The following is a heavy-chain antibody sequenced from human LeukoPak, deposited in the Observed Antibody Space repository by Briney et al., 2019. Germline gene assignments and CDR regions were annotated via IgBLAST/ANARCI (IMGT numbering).Heavy chain of an antibody. CDR3: ATVAMEDWYFDL. Sequence: GGSLRLSCAASGFXFSIYAINWVRQAPGKGLEWVSYISSSGSTIYYADAVKGRFTISRDNAKNSLYLQMSSLRDEDTAVYYCATVAMEDWYFDLWGRGTLVTVSS. J-gene: IGHJ2*01. D-gene: IGHD5-18*01. V-gene: IGHV3-48*02. CDR1: GFXFSIYA. CDR2: ISSSGSTI.